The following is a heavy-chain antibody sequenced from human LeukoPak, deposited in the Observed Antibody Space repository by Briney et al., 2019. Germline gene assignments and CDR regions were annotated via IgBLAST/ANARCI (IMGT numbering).Heavy chain of an antibody. D-gene: IGHD1-1*01. Sequence: SVKVSCKASGGTFSSYAISWVRQAPGQGLEWMGGIIPIFGTANYAQKFQGRVTITTDESTSTAYMELSSLRSEDTAVYYCASGHRTGNDVLDYWGQGTLVTVSS. CDR1: GGTFSSYA. CDR3: ASGHRTGNDVLDY. CDR2: IIPIFGTA. J-gene: IGHJ4*02. V-gene: IGHV1-69*05.